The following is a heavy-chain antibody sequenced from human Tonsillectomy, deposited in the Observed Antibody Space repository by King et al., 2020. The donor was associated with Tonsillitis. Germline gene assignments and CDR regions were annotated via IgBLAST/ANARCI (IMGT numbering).Heavy chain of an antibody. J-gene: IGHJ3*02. Sequence: TLKESGPTLVKPTQTLTLTCTFSGFSLRTSGVGVGWIRQPPGKALEWLALIYWDDDKRYSPSLKSRLTITKDTSKNQVVLTMTNVDPVDTATYFCAHRLNWNYAFDIWGQGTRVTVSS. CDR2: IYWDDDK. CDR3: AHRLNWNYAFDI. D-gene: IGHD1-7*01. V-gene: IGHV2-5*02. CDR1: GFSLRTSGVG.